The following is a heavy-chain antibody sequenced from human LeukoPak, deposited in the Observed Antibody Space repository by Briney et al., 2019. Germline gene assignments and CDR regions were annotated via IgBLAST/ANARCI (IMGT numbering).Heavy chain of an antibody. D-gene: IGHD3-10*01. J-gene: IGHJ5*02. CDR3: ARCNYYGSGPLFGA. CDR2: IDPYSGGT. CDR1: GYTFNDYY. V-gene: IGHV1-2*02. Sequence: ASVKVSCKASGYTFNDYYMHWVRQAPGQGLEWMGWIDPYSGGTNSAQKFQGRLTMTRDTSLSTAYLELSSLSSDDTGEYYCARCNYYGSGPLFGAWGQGTLVTVSS.